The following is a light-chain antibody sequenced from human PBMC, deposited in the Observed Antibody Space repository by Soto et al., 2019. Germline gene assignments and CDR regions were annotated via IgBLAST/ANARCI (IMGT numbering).Light chain of an antibody. CDR3: QQHNSWPLT. Sequence: DIQLTQSPSFLSASVGDRVTITCRASRDTRNSLAWYQQKPGKAPTLLIYTISTLQSGVPPRFSGSGSGTEFTLTISSPQPEDFATYYCQQHNSWPLTFGGGTTVEIK. J-gene: IGKJ4*01. CDR1: RDTRNS. CDR2: TIS. V-gene: IGKV1-9*01.